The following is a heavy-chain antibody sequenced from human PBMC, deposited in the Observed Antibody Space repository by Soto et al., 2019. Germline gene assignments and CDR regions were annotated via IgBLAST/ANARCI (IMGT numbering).Heavy chain of an antibody. J-gene: IGHJ6*02. D-gene: IGHD3-10*01. V-gene: IGHV3-30*18. CDR3: AKDEGYYGSGSYAKSYGMDV. Sequence: PGGSLRLSCAASGFTFSSYGMHWVRQAPGKGLEWVAVISYDGSNKYYADSVKGRFTISRDNSKNTLYLQMNSLRAEDTAVYYCAKDEGYYGSGSYAKSYGMDVWGQGTTVTVSS. CDR2: ISYDGSNK. CDR1: GFTFSSYG.